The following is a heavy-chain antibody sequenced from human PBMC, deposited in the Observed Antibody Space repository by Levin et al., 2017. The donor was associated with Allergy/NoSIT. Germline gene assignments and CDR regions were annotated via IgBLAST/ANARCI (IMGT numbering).Heavy chain of an antibody. Sequence: SETLSLTCTVSGGSISSSSYYWGWIRQPPGKGLEWIGSIYYSGSTYYNPSLKSRITISVDTSKNQFSLKVRSVTAADTAVYYCASRTYRDWGQGTLVTVSS. CDR2: IYYSGST. CDR3: ASRTYRD. V-gene: IGHV4-39*01. J-gene: IGHJ4*02. CDR1: GGSISSSSYY. D-gene: IGHD3-16*02.